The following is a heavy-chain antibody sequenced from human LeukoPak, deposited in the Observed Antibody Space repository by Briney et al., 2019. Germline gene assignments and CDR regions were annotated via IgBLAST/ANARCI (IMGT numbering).Heavy chain of an antibody. CDR2: IHYTGST. CDR1: GGSISSGDYF. CDR3: ARGHMFYYDRSGYFPAYSFVH. V-gene: IGHV4-31*03. J-gene: IGHJ4*02. Sequence: SETLSLTCTVTGGSISSGDYFWSWIRQHPGKGLEWIGYIHYTGSTRYNPSLEGRITMSVDTSDNHFSLKLSSVTAADTAVYFCARGHMFYYDRSGYFPAYSFVHWGQGALVTVPS. D-gene: IGHD3-22*01.